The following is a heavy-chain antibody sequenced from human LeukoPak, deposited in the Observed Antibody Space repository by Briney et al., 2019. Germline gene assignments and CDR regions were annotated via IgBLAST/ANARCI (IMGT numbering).Heavy chain of an antibody. Sequence: GGSLRLSCAASGFTFSSCWMSWVRQAPGKGLEWVANIKQDGSEKYYVDSVKGRFTISRDNAKNSLYLQMNSLRAEDTAVYYCARTVRRAYFDYWGQGTLVNVSS. CDR2: IKQDGSEK. D-gene: IGHD3-22*01. V-gene: IGHV3-7*01. CDR1: GFTFSSCW. CDR3: ARTVRRAYFDY. J-gene: IGHJ4*02.